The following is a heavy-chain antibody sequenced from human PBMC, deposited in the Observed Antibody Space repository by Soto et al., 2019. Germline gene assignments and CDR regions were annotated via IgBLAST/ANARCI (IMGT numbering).Heavy chain of an antibody. V-gene: IGHV3-23*01. CDR1: GFTFSSYA. D-gene: IGHD2-21*02. Sequence: GGSLRLSCAASGFTFSSYAMSWVRQAPGKGLEWVSAISGSGGSTYYADSVKGRFTISRDNSKNTLYLQMNSLRAEDTAVYYCAKAEHIVVVTATLPDYWGQGTLVTVSS. CDR2: ISGSGGST. J-gene: IGHJ4*02. CDR3: AKAEHIVVVTATLPDY.